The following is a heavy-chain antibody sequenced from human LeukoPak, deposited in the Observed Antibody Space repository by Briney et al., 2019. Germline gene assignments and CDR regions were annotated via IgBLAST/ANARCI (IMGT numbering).Heavy chain of an antibody. D-gene: IGHD2-2*01. CDR3: VARGYCSTTSCLLEY. V-gene: IGHV3-74*01. Sequence: GGSLRLSCAASGFTFSSYWMDWVRQAPGKGLVWVSRIKSDGSSTNYADSVKGRFTISRDNAKNTVHLQMNSLRAEDTAVYYCVARGYCSTTSCLLEYWGQGTLVTVSS. CDR2: IKSDGSST. CDR1: GFTFSSYW. J-gene: IGHJ4*02.